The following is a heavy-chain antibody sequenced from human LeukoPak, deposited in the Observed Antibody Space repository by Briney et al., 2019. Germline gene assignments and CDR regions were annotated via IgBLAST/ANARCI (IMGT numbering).Heavy chain of an antibody. D-gene: IGHD1-7*01. J-gene: IGHJ4*02. V-gene: IGHV3-74*01. CDR2: INTDGSTT. Sequence: GGSLRLSCAASGFTFSSYSMNWVRQAPGKGLVWVSRINTDGSTTTYADSVKGRFTISRDNAKNTLYLQMNSLKAEDTAVYYCARDFPRSGTTGYWGQGTLVTVSS. CDR1: GFTFSSYS. CDR3: ARDFPRSGTTGY.